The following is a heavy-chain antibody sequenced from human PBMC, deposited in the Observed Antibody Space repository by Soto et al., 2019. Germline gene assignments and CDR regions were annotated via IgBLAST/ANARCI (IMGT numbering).Heavy chain of an antibody. CDR2: INHSGST. J-gene: IGHJ6*03. D-gene: IGHD3-10*01. CDR1: GGSFSGYY. Sequence: SETLSLTCAVYGGSFSGYYWSWIRQPPGKGLEWIGEINHSGSTNYNPSLKSRVTISVDTSKNQFSLKLSSVTAADTAVYYCARDINEFSMVRGEGYMDVWGKGTTVTVSS. CDR3: ARDINEFSMVRGEGYMDV. V-gene: IGHV4-34*01.